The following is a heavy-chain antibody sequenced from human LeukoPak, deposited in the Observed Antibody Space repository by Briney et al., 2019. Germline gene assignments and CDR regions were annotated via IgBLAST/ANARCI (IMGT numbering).Heavy chain of an antibody. J-gene: IGHJ3*02. V-gene: IGHV3-7*04. D-gene: IGHD2-2*01. CDR3: ARDIVVVPRGDAFDI. CDR1: GFALSNSW. Sequence: GGSLGISCVVSGFALSNSWMSWARQAPGKGLEWVANIKQDGSEKYYVDSVKGRFAISRDNAKNSLYLQMNSLRAEDTAVYYCARDIVVVPRGDAFDIWGQGTMVTASS. CDR2: IKQDGSEK.